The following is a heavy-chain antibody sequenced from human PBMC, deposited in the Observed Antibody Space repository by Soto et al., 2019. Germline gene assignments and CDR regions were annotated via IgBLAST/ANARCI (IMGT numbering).Heavy chain of an antibody. D-gene: IGHD1-26*01. Sequence: SVKVSCKASGGTFSSYAISWVRQAPGQGLEWMGGIIPIFGTANYAQKFQGRVTITADESTSTAYMELSSLRSEDTAVYYCARDRVGATHNWFDPWGQGTLVTVSS. CDR3: ARDRVGATHNWFDP. V-gene: IGHV1-69*13. CDR2: IIPIFGTA. CDR1: GGTFSSYA. J-gene: IGHJ5*02.